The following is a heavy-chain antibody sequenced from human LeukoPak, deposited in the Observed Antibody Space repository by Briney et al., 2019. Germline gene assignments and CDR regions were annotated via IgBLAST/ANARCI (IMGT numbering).Heavy chain of an antibody. Sequence: PGGSLRLSCAASGFSFSDHYMSWIRQAPGKGLEWVSYISSSGDTMFYSDSVKGRFTISRDNGKKSLFLEINSLRAEDAAIYYCARVMGNYASDYWGQGALVTVSS. CDR1: GFSFSDHY. V-gene: IGHV3-11*04. J-gene: IGHJ4*02. CDR2: ISSSGDTM. D-gene: IGHD1-7*01. CDR3: ARVMGNYASDY.